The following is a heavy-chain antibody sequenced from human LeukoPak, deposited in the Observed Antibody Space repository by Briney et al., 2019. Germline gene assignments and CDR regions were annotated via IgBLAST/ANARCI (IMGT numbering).Heavy chain of an antibody. D-gene: IGHD6-19*01. V-gene: IGHV3-66*01. CDR1: GFTVSSDY. Sequence: GGSLRLSCSASGFTVSSDYMSWVRQAPGKWLACLSVIYSGGTTYYADSVKGRFTISRDNSKNTVYLQMNSLRVEDTAVYYCTRGGSVPATRSFDYWGQGTLVTVSS. CDR2: IYSGGTT. J-gene: IGHJ4*02. CDR3: TRGGSVPATRSFDY.